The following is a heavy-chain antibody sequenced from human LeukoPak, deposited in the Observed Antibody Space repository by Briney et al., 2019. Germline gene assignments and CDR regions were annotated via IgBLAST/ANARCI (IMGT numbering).Heavy chain of an antibody. Sequence: GGSLRLSCAGSGFTFSNYAMTWVRQAPGKGLEWVSSVSGSGRNTFYPDSVEGRFTISRDNSKNTVYLQMNSLRADDTAVYYCARDGFGTGSNWGQGTLVTVSS. V-gene: IGHV3-23*01. D-gene: IGHD3-16*01. CDR3: ARDGFGTGSN. CDR2: VSGSGRNT. J-gene: IGHJ4*02. CDR1: GFTFSNYA.